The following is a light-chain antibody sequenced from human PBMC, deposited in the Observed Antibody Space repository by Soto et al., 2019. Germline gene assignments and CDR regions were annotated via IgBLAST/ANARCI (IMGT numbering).Light chain of an antibody. CDR3: RQYDNSPIT. CDR1: QSVSSSY. Sequence: EIVLTQSPDTLSLSPGERATLYCRASQSVSSSYLAWYQQKPGQAPRLLIYGASSRATGIPDRFSGSGSGTDFTLTISRLEPEDFAVYYCRQYDNSPITFGQGTRLEIK. J-gene: IGKJ5*01. V-gene: IGKV3-20*01. CDR2: GAS.